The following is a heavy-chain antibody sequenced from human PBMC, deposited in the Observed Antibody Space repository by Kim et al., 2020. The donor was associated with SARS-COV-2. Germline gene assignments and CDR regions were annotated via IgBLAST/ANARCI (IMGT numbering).Heavy chain of an antibody. CDR3: AKDVWLWAFVA. V-gene: IGHV3-23*01. J-gene: IGHJ3*01. CDR1: GFSMSGNA. CDR2: IGGSGGRT. D-gene: IGHD2-8*01. Sequence: GGSLRLSCAASGFSMSGNAMSWVRQAPGKGLEWVSAIGGSGGRTDYADSVKGRFTISRDTSKNTLYLQLNRLRDDDTAVYYCAKDVWLWAFVAWGHGTVV.